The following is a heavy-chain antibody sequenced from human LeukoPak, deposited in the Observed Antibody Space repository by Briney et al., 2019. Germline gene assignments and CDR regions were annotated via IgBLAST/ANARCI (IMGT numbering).Heavy chain of an antibody. D-gene: IGHD6-13*01. Sequence: GGSLRLSCAASGFTFRSYWMHWVRQAPGKGLVWVSRINSDGSSTSYADSVKGRFTISRDNAKSTLYLQMNSLRAEDTAVYYCAREDQQLVRAFDIWGQGTMVTVSS. CDR2: INSDGSST. CDR3: AREDQQLVRAFDI. CDR1: GFTFRSYW. J-gene: IGHJ3*02. V-gene: IGHV3-74*01.